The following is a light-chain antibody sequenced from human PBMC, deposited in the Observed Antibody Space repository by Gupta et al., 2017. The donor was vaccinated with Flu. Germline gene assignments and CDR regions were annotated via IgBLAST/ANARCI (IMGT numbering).Light chain of an antibody. Sequence: DIQMTQSPSSLSASVGDRVSITCRASQGIRNDLGWYQQKPGKAPKRLISAASSLQSGVPSRFSGSGSGTGFTLTISRLQTEDFATYSCLQHNKYLTWTFDQGTKVEIK. J-gene: IGKJ1*01. CDR3: LQHNKYLTWT. CDR2: AAS. CDR1: QGIRND. V-gene: IGKV1-17*01.